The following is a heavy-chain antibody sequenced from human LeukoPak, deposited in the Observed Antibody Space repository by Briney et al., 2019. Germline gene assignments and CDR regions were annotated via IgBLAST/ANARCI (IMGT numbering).Heavy chain of an antibody. CDR3: ARDGSLPDSYGSGSSNWFDP. CDR2: IYYSGRT. D-gene: IGHD3-10*01. J-gene: IGHJ5*02. CDR1: GGSISSSSYY. V-gene: IGHV4-39*07. Sequence: SETLSLTCTVSGGSISSSSYYWGWIRQPPGKGLEWIGSIYYSGRTYYNPSLKSRVTISVDTSKNQFSLTLRSVTAADTAVYYCARDGSLPDSYGSGSSNWFDPWGQGVLVTVSP.